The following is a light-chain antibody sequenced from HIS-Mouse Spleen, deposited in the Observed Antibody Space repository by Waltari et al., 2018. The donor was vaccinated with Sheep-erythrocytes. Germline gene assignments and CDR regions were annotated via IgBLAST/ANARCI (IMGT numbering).Light chain of an antibody. V-gene: IGKV4-1*01. Sequence: DIVMNQSTDSLAVSLGERATINCKSSQSVLYSSNNKNYLAWYQQKPGQPPKLLIYWASTRESGVPDRFSGSGSGTDFTLTISSLQAEDVAVYYCQQYYSTLTFGGGTKVEIK. CDR1: QSVLYSSNNKNY. CDR2: WAS. J-gene: IGKJ4*01. CDR3: QQYYSTLT.